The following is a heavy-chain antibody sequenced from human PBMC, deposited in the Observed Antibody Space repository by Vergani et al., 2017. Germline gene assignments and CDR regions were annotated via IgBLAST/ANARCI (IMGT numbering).Heavy chain of an antibody. Sequence: EVQLVESGGGLVKPGGSLRLSCAASGFTFSSYSMNWVRQAPGKGLEWVSSISSSSSYIYYADTVKGRFTISRDNAKNSLYLQMNSLRAEDTAVYYCARDPIPDYDILTGYHFDYWGQGTLVTVSS. CDR1: GFTFSSYS. J-gene: IGHJ4*02. V-gene: IGHV3-21*01. D-gene: IGHD3-9*01. CDR3: ARDPIPDYDILTGYHFDY. CDR2: ISSSSSYI.